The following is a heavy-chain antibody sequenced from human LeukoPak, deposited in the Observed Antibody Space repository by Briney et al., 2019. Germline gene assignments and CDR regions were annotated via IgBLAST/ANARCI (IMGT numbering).Heavy chain of an antibody. D-gene: IGHD3-22*01. V-gene: IGHV1-46*01. CDR1: GYTFTSYY. J-gene: IGHJ4*02. CDR2: INPSGGST. CDR3: ARGRVYYYDSSGYKPFDY. Sequence: GASVKVSCKASGYTFTSYYMHWVRQAPGQGLEWMGIINPSGGSTSYAQKFQGRVTMTMDTSTSTVYMELSSLRSEDTAVYYCARGRVYYYDSSGYKPFDYWGQGTLVTVSS.